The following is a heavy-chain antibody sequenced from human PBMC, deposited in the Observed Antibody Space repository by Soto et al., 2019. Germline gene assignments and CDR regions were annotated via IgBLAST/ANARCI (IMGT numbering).Heavy chain of an antibody. D-gene: IGHD1-26*01. CDR3: AADLRVGATTFDY. J-gene: IGHJ4*02. CDR1: GFTFTSSA. V-gene: IGHV1-58*01. Sequence: QMQLVQSGPEVKKPGTSVKVSCKASGFTFTSSAVQWVRQARGQRLEWIGWIVVGSGNTNYAQKFQERVTITRDMSKSTAYMELSSLRSEDTAVYYCAADLRVGATTFDYWGQGTLVTVSS. CDR2: IVVGSGNT.